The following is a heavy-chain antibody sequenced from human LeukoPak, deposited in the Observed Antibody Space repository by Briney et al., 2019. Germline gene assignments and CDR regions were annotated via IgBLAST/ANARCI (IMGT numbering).Heavy chain of an antibody. Sequence: SQTLSLTCTVSGGSISSGGYYWSWIRQLPGKGLEWIGYIYHSGNTVYKPSLRSRVTMSVDTSKNQFSLKLTSVTAADTGVYYCVRVGDCTSAACHGTRFDPWGQGTLVTVSS. V-gene: IGHV4-31*03. CDR2: IYHSGNT. J-gene: IGHJ5*02. D-gene: IGHD2-2*01. CDR3: VRVGDCTSAACHGTRFDP. CDR1: GGSISSGGYY.